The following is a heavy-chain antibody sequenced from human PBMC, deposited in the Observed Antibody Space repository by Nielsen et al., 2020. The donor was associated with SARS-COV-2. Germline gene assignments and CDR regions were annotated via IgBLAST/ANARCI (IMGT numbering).Heavy chain of an antibody. Sequence: PETLSLTCTVSGGSISSYYWSWIRQPPGKGLEWIGYIYSSGSTNYNPSLKSRVTISVDTSKNQFSLKLSSLTAADTAVYYCARPGDTFANDAFDIWGQGTMVTVSS. D-gene: IGHD1-26*01. J-gene: IGHJ3*02. CDR2: IYSSGST. CDR1: GGSISSYY. CDR3: ARPGDTFANDAFDI. V-gene: IGHV4-59*01.